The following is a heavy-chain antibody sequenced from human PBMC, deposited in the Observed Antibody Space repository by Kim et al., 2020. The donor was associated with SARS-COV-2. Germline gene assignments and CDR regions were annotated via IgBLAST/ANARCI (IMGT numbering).Heavy chain of an antibody. CDR2: TRNKANSYTT. J-gene: IGHJ4*02. CDR1: GFTFSDHY. D-gene: IGHD3-22*01. CDR3: AREGRDSSGCVDY. Sequence: GGSLRLSCAASGFTFSDHYMDWVRQAPGKGLEWVGRTRNKANSYTTEYAASVKGRFTISRDDSKNSLYLQMNSLKTEDTAVYYCAREGRDSSGCVDYWGQGTLVTVSS. V-gene: IGHV3-72*01.